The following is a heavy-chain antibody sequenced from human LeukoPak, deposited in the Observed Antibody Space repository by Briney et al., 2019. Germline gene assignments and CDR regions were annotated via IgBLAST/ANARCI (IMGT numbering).Heavy chain of an antibody. D-gene: IGHD6-19*01. J-gene: IGHJ3*01. CDR1: GGSISSGDYY. CDR3: ARLRAMAGHRGGFDF. V-gene: IGHV4-39*01. CDR2: VYYTGNT. Sequence: PSETLSLTCTVSGGSISSGDYYWSWIRQPPGKGLEWIGTVYYTGNTYYNPSLKSRVAISVDTSKNQFSLQLTSMTAADTAVYYCARLRAMAGHRGGFDFWGRGTMVTVSS.